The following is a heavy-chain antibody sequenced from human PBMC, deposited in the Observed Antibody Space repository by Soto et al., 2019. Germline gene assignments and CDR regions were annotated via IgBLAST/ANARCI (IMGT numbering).Heavy chain of an antibody. V-gene: IGHV3-30-3*01. J-gene: IGHJ4*02. CDR3: ARDGGHGSGSYPFAC. Sequence: QVQLLESGGGVVQPGRSLRLSCAISGFTFSNYVLHWVRQAPGKGLEWVAVISYDGSNKYYADSVKGRFTISRDNSKSTLYLQMNSLRPEDTAVYFCARDGGHGSGSYPFACWGQGTLVTVSS. D-gene: IGHD3-10*01. CDR1: GFTFSNYV. CDR2: ISYDGSNK.